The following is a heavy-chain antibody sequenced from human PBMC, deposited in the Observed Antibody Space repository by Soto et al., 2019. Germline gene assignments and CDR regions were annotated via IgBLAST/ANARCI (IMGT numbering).Heavy chain of an antibody. CDR2: MNPNSGNT. CDR1: GYTFTSYD. V-gene: IGHV1-8*01. CDR3: ARTYYYGSVSYFRGLFWVGEDGRSHLFDP. D-gene: IGHD3-10*01. J-gene: IGHJ5*02. Sequence: GASVKVSCKASGYTFTSYDINWVRQATGRGLKWMGRMNPNSGNTGYAQKFQGRVTMTRNTSISTAYMELSSLRSEDTAVYYCARTYYYGSVSYFRGLFWVGEDGRSHLFDPWGQGTLVTVSS.